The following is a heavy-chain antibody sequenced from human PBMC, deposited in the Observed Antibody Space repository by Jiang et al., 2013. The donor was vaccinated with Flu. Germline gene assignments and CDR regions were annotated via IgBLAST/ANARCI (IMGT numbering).Heavy chain of an antibody. CDR3: ARHDFNYFTT. CDR1: GGSISDGNYY. J-gene: IGHJ4*02. CDR2: IYYSGST. V-gene: IGHV4-39*01. Sequence: LLKPSETLSLTCTVSGGSISDGNYYWGWIRQPPRKGLEWIASIYYSGSTYYNLSLKSRVTISVDTAKNQLSLKLNSVTAADTAVYYCARHDFNYFTTWGQGTLVTVSS. D-gene: IGHD2/OR15-2a*01.